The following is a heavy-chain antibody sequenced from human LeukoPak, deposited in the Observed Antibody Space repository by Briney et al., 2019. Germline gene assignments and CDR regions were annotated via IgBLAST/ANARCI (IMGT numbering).Heavy chain of an antibody. J-gene: IGHJ4*02. V-gene: IGHV4-39*01. CDR2: IYYSGST. Sequence: PSETLSLTCTVSGDSIASSSFYWGWIRQPPGKGLEWIGSIYYSGSTYYNPSLKSRVTISVDTSKNQFSLKLSSVTAADTAVYYCARSKYSYALRYWGQGTLVAVSS. CDR1: GDSIASSSFY. CDR3: ARSKYSYALRY. D-gene: IGHD5-18*01.